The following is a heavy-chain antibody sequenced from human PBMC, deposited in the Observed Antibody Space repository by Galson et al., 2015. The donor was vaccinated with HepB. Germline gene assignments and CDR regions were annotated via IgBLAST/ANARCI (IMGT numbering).Heavy chain of an antibody. D-gene: IGHD3-3*01. CDR3: ARGRIITIFGVVTANWFDP. CDR1: GYTFTSYA. J-gene: IGHJ5*02. V-gene: IGHV1-3*01. Sequence: SVKVSCKASGYTFTSYAMHWVRQAPGQRLEWMGWINAGNGNTKYSQKFQGRVTITRDTSASTAYMELSSVTAADTAVYYCARGRIITIFGVVTANWFDPWGQGTLSPSPQ. CDR2: INAGNGNT.